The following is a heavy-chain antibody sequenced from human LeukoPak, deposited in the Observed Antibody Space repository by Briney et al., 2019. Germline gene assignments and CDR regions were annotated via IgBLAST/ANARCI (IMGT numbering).Heavy chain of an antibody. J-gene: IGHJ4*02. CDR2: ISGSSSEI. D-gene: IGHD3-9*01. V-gene: IGHV3-21*01. CDR1: GFTFSNTW. CDR3: ARYKDFNWLLRDDY. Sequence: PGGSLRLSCAASGFTFSNTWMNWVRQAPGKGLEWVSSISGSSSEIYYADSVKGRFTISRDNAKNSLYLQMNSLRAEDTAVYYCARYKDFNWLLRDDYWGQGTLVTVSS.